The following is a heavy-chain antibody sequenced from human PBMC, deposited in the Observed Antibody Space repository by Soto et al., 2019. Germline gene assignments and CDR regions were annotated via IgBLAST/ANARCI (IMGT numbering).Heavy chain of an antibody. Sequence: QVQLVQSGAEVKKPGSSVKVSCKASGGTFSSYAISWVRQAPGQGLEWMGGIIPISETTNYAQKFQGRVTITTDASTSTAYMELSSLRSEDTAVYYCARSQGSSTSLEIYYYYYYGMEVWGQGTTVTVSS. V-gene: IGHV1-69*01. J-gene: IGHJ6*02. CDR2: IIPISETT. D-gene: IGHD2-2*01. CDR3: ARSQGSSTSLEIYYYYYYGMEV. CDR1: GGTFSSYA.